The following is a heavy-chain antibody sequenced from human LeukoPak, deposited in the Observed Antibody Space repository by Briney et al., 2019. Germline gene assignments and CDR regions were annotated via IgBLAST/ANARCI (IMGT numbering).Heavy chain of an antibody. CDR3: ARVPAGYDSSGYYSPHFDC. J-gene: IGHJ4*02. D-gene: IGHD3-22*01. CDR2: INPNSGGT. CDR1: GYTFTGYY. V-gene: IGHV1-2*06. Sequence: ASVKVSCKASGYTFTGYYMHWVRQAPGQGLEWMGRINPNSGGTNYAQKFQGRVTMTRDTSISTAYMELSRLRSDDTAVYYCARVPAGYDSSGYYSPHFDCWGQGTLVIVSS.